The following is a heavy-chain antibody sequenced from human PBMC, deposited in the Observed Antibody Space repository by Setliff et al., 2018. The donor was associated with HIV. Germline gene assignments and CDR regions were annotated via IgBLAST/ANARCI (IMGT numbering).Heavy chain of an antibody. Sequence: SETLSLTCTVSGGSISSYYWTWIRQPAGKGLEWIGRIGPIYTSGSTKYNPSLESRVTMSVDTSKSQFSLKLTSVAAADTAVYYCARDSGGYNYGFAVGSFDYWGQGALVTVSS. D-gene: IGHD5-18*01. CDR2: IGPIYTSGST. CDR1: GGSISSYY. CDR3: ARDSGGYNYGFAVGSFDY. J-gene: IGHJ4*02. V-gene: IGHV4-4*07.